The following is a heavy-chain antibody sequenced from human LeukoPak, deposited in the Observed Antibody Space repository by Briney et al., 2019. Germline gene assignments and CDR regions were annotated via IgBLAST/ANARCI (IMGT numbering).Heavy chain of an antibody. CDR3: ARDRGSSWYLQ. CDR1: GFTFSSYV. J-gene: IGHJ4*02. Sequence: QSGRSLRLSCAASGFTFSSYVMHWVRQAPGKGLEWVAIISYDGSNEYYADSVKGRFTISRDNAKNSLYLQMNSLRAEDTAVYYCARDRGSSWYLQWGQGTLVTVSS. D-gene: IGHD6-13*01. V-gene: IGHV3-30*04. CDR2: ISYDGSNE.